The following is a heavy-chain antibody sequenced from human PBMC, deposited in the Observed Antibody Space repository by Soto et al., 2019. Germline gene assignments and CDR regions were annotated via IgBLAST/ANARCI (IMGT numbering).Heavy chain of an antibody. D-gene: IGHD2-2*01. J-gene: IGHJ6*01. V-gene: IGHV5-10-1*01. Sequence: PGESLKISCKGSGYSFTSYWISWVRQMPGKGLEWMGRIDPSDSYTNYIPSFQGPVTISADKSISTAYLQWSSLKASDTATYYCAIARILVVPAARGYCYGTDVWERVTRVTGAS. CDR3: AIARILVVPAARGYCYGTDV. CDR1: GYSFTSYW. CDR2: IDPSDSYT.